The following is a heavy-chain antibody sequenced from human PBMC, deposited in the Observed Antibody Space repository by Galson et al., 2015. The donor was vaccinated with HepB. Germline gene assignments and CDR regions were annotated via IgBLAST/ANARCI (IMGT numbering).Heavy chain of an antibody. J-gene: IGHJ4*02. Sequence: ETLSLTCTVSGGSISSSSYYWGWIRQPPGKGLEWIGSIYYSGSTYYNPSLKSRVTISVDTSKNQFSLKLSSVTAADTAVYYCARHVGIAVADTDYWGQGTLVTVSS. CDR2: IYYSGST. CDR1: GGSISSSSYY. D-gene: IGHD6-19*01. CDR3: ARHVGIAVADTDY. V-gene: IGHV4-39*01.